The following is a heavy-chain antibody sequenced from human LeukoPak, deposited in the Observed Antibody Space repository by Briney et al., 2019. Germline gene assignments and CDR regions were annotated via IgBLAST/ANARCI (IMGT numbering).Heavy chain of an antibody. CDR2: INHSGST. D-gene: IGHD2-15*01. J-gene: IGHJ6*02. CDR3: ARLGVVVSYYGMDV. CDR1: GGSFSGYY. Sequence: PSETLSLTCAVYGGSFSGYYWSWIRQPPGKGLEWIGEINHSGSTNYNPSLKSRVTISVDTSKNQFSLKLSSVTAADTAVYYCARLGVVVSYYGMDVWGQGTTVTVSS. V-gene: IGHV4-34*01.